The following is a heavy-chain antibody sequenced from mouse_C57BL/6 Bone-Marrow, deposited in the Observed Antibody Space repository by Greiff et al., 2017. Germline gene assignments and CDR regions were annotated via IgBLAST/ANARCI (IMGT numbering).Heavy chain of an antibody. D-gene: IGHD2-4*01. CDR1: GYTFTNYW. CDR3: AREGLYYEYAY. Sequence: LVESGAELVRPGTSVKMSCKASGYTFTNYWIGWAKQRPGHGLEWIGDIYPGGGYTNYNEKFKGKATLTADKSSSTAYMQFSSLTSEDSAIYYCAREGLYYEYAYWGQGTLVTVSA. V-gene: IGHV1-63*01. CDR2: IYPGGGYT. J-gene: IGHJ3*01.